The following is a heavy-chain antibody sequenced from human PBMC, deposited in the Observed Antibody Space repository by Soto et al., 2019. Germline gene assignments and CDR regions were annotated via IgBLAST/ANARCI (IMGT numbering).Heavy chain of an antibody. D-gene: IGHD1-26*01. V-gene: IGHV4-59*12. CDR2: IYYAGTT. J-gene: IGHJ4*02. CDR1: DGSLSPNY. CDR3: AKDGTLPRPFFAY. Sequence: PSETLSLTCTVSDGSLSPNYWSWIRQPPGKGLEWIGYIYYAGTTTYNPSLQSRVSISLDTSKNEVSLKLTSVTAADTAVYYCAKDGTLPRPFFAYWGQGTLVTVSA.